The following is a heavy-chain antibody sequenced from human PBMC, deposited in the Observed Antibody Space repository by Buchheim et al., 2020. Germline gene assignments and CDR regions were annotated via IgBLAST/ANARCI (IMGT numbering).Heavy chain of an antibody. CDR1: GFTFSSYA. CDR3: ARDGERWLQSVAGY. CDR2: ISYDGSNK. D-gene: IGHD5-24*01. J-gene: IGHJ4*02. Sequence: QVQLVESGGGVVQPGRSLRLSCAASGFTFSSYAMHWVRQAPGKGLEWVAVISYDGSNKYYADSVKGRFTISRDNSKNTLYLQMNSLRAEGTAVYYCARDGERWLQSVAGYWGQGTL. V-gene: IGHV3-30*04.